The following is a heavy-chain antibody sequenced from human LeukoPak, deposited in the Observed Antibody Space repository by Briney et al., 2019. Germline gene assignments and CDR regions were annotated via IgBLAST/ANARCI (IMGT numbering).Heavy chain of an antibody. Sequence: GGSLRLSCAASGFTFSTYWMTWVRQAPGEGLEWVASIQQDGSGTYYVDSVKGRLTISRDNAKNSLYLQMNSLRADDTAVYYCAKGGYSSGWRNYFDYWGQGTLVTVSS. CDR1: GFTFSTYW. J-gene: IGHJ4*02. CDR3: AKGGYSSGWRNYFDY. CDR2: IQQDGSGT. D-gene: IGHD6-19*01. V-gene: IGHV3-7*03.